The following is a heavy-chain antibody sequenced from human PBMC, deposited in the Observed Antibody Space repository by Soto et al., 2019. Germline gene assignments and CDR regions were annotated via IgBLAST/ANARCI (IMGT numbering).Heavy chain of an antibody. CDR2: IVVGSGNT. CDR1: GFTFTSSA. V-gene: IGHV1-58*01. J-gene: IGHJ4*02. CDR3: AAEVVGPYYFDY. Sequence: QMQLVQSGPEVKKPGTTVKVSCKASGFTFTSSAVQWVRQARGQRLEWIGWIVVGSGNTNYAQKFQERVTITRDMSTSTAYIELSSLRSEDTAVYYCAAEVVGPYYFDYWGQGTLVTVSS. D-gene: IGHD1-26*01.